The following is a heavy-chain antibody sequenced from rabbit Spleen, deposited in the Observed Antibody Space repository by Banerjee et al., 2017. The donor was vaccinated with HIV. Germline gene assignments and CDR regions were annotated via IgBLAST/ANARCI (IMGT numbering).Heavy chain of an antibody. CDR3: ARSYFGAFAPYGYLDL. D-gene: IGHD6-1*01. CDR2: IYAGSSGMT. V-gene: IGHV1S45*01. J-gene: IGHJ4*01. CDR1: GFSFSSNYY. Sequence: QEQLVESGGGLVQPEGSLTLTCTASGFSFSSNYYMCWVRQAPGKGLEWIACIYAGSSGMTYYASWVNGRFTISRTSSTTVDLKMISLTAADTATYFCARSYFGAFAPYGYLDLWGPGTLVTVS.